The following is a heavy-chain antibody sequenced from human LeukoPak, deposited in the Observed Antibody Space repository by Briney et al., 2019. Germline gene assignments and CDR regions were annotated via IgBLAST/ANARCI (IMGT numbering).Heavy chain of an antibody. CDR3: AAVATAAVDY. Sequence: SETLSLTCTVSGASITSHYWTWIRQPPGKGLEWLGYISYRGSTSCNPSLKSRITLSVDTSKRDFSLKLSSVTAADTAVYYCAAVATAAVDYWGQGTLVTASS. J-gene: IGHJ4*02. D-gene: IGHD2-2*01. CDR1: GASITSHY. CDR2: ISYRGST. V-gene: IGHV4-59*08.